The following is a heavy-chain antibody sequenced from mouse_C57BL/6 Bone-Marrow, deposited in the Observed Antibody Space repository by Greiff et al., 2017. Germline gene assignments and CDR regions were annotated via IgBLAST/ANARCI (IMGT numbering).Heavy chain of an antibody. J-gene: IGHJ1*03. CDR1: GFTFSSYG. V-gene: IGHV5-6*01. Sequence: EVKVVESGGDLVKPGGSLKLSCAASGFTFSSYGMSWVRQTPDKRLEWVATISSGGSYTYYPDSVKGRFTISRDNAKNTLYLQMSSLKSEDTAMYYCASFSHRYFDVWGTGTTVTVSP. CDR2: ISSGGSYT. CDR3: ASFSHRYFDV.